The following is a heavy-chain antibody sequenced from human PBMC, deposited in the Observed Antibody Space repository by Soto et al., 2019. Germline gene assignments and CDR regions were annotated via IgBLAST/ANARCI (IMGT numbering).Heavy chain of an antibody. J-gene: IGHJ4*02. Sequence: GGTLRLSCAASGFTFSSYAMHWVRQAPGKGLEWVAVISYDGSNKYHADSVKGRFTISRDNSKNTLYLQMNSLRAEDTAVYYCASDMDGYENGIDYWGQGTLVTVSS. CDR1: GFTFSSYA. V-gene: IGHV3-30-3*01. D-gene: IGHD5-12*01. CDR3: ASDMDGYENGIDY. CDR2: ISYDGSNK.